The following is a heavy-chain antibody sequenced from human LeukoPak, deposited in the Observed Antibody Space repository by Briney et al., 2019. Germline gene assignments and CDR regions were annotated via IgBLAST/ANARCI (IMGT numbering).Heavy chain of an antibody. J-gene: IGHJ4*02. D-gene: IGHD6-13*01. CDR2: IIPIFGTA. CDR3: ARVAAAGGRYLYYFDY. V-gene: IGHV1-69*05. CDR1: GYTFTSYG. Sequence: ASVKVSCKASGYTFTSYGISWVRQAPGQGLEWMGGIIPIFGTANYAQKFQGRVTITTDESTSTAYMELSSLRSEDTAVYYCARVAAAGGRYLYYFDYWGQGTLVTVSS.